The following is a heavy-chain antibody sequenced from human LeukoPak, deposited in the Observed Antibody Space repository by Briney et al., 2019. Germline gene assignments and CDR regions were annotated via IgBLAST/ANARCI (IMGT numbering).Heavy chain of an antibody. CDR3: AQLVPPFDY. J-gene: IGHJ4*02. Sequence: GGSLRLSCAASGFTFDDYGMSWVRQAPGKGLEWVSGINWNGGSTGYADSVKGRFTISRDNSKNTLYLQTNSLRAEDTAVYYCAQLVPPFDYWGQGTLVTVSS. CDR2: INWNGGST. V-gene: IGHV3-20*04. D-gene: IGHD6-13*01. CDR1: GFTFDDYG.